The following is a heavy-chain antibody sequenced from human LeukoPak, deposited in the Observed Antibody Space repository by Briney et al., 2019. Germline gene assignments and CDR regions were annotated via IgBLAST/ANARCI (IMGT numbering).Heavy chain of an antibody. J-gene: IGHJ4*02. CDR1: GGSISSSSYY. Sequence: PSETLSLTCTVSGGSISSSSYYWGWIRQPPGRGLEWIGSIYYSGSTYYNPSLKSRVTISVDTSKNQFSLKLSSVIAADTGVYHGARVSHPLYDSSVFDYWAQGTLVTVFS. D-gene: IGHD3-22*01. CDR3: ARVSHPLYDSSVFDY. CDR2: IYYSGST. V-gene: IGHV4-39*01.